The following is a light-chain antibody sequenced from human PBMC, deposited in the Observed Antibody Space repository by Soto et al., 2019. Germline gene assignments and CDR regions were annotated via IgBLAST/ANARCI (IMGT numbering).Light chain of an antibody. Sequence: DIQMTQSPSSLSASVGDRVTITCRASQSVSNHLNWYQQKPGKAPKLLIYASSSLQSGIPSRFSGSGSGTDITHTISALQPEDFARNYCKQSHSNIQELTFGGGTKVEIK. V-gene: IGKV1-39*01. CDR3: KQSHSNIQELT. CDR2: ASS. J-gene: IGKJ4*01. CDR1: QSVSNH.